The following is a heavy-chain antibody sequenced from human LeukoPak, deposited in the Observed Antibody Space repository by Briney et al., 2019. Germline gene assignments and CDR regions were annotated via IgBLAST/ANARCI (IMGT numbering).Heavy chain of an antibody. J-gene: IGHJ4*02. Sequence: GGSLRLSCAASGNYWMHWVRQAPGKGLVWVSHINGDGSWTTYADSVKGRFTISKDNAKNTVYLQMINLRAEDTAVYYCVSFYETYWGRGTLVTVSS. CDR1: GNYW. D-gene: IGHD2-2*01. V-gene: IGHV3-74*01. CDR2: INGDGSWT. CDR3: VSFYETY.